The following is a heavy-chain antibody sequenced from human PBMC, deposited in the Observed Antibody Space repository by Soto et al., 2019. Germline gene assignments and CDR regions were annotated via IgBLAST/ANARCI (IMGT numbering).Heavy chain of an antibody. V-gene: IGHV4-39*01. D-gene: IGHD7-27*01. CDR3: ARQLGRALWAFET. CDR2: IFYTGET. Sequence: QLQLQESGPGLVKPSETLSLTCTGSGDSIRGSSAWWGWIRQSPGQVPEWLASIFYTGETWYSPTLRSRVASSGDTSKNQFSLKLNSVTAADTATYSCARQLGRALWAFETWGQGILVTVSS. CDR1: GDSIRGSSAW. J-gene: IGHJ1*01.